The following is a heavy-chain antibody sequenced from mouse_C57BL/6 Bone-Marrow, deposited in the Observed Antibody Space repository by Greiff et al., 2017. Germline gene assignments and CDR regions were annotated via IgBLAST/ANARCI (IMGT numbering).Heavy chain of an antibody. D-gene: IGHD4-1*02. V-gene: IGHV5-17*01. J-gene: IGHJ3*01. CDR1: GFTFSDYG. CDR2: ISSGSSTI. CDR3: ARPQLGWFAY. Sequence: VQLQQSGGGLVKPGGSLKLSCAASGFTFSDYGMHWVRQAPEKGLEWVAYISSGSSTIYYADTVKGRFTISRDNAKNTLFLQMTSLRSEDTAMYYCARPQLGWFAYWGQGTLVTVSA.